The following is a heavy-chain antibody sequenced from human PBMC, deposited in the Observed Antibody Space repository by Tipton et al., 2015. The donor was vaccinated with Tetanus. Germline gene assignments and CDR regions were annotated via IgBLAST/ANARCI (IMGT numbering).Heavy chain of an antibody. CDR2: IYYSGST. CDR1: GGSISSYY. D-gene: IGHD2-2*03. Sequence: TLSLTCTVSGGSISSYYWSWIRQPPGKGLEWIGYIYYSGSTNYNPSLKSRVTISVDTSKNQFSLKLSSVTAADTAVYYCARMDGVVVPAAIFGIFDYWGQGTLVTVSS. V-gene: IGHV4-59*01. CDR3: ARMDGVVVPAAIFGIFDY. J-gene: IGHJ4*02.